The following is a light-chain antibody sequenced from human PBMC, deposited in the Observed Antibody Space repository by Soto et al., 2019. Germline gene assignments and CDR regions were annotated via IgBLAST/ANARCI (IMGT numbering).Light chain of an antibody. J-gene: IGLJ3*02. CDR1: SGHSSYA. CDR3: QTWGAGIGV. V-gene: IGLV4-69*01. CDR2: LNSDGSH. Sequence: QSVLTQSPSASASLGASVKLTCTLSSGHSSYAIAWHQQQPEKGPRYLMKLNSDGSHSEGDGIPDRFSGSSSGAERCLTISCLQSGDEADYYCQTWGAGIGVFGGGTKLTVL.